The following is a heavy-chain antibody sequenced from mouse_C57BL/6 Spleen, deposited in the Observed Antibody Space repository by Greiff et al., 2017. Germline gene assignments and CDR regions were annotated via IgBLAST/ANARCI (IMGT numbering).Heavy chain of an antibody. CDR3: LYGSSFYYFDY. J-gene: IGHJ2*01. D-gene: IGHD1-1*01. CDR1: GYAFSSSW. Sequence: VQLQQSGPELVKPGASVKISCKASGYAFSSSWMNWVKQRPGKGLEWIGRIYPGDGDTNYNGKFKGKATLTADKSSSPAYMQLSSLTSENSAVYFCLYGSSFYYFDYWGQGTTLTVAS. V-gene: IGHV1-82*01. CDR2: IYPGDGDT.